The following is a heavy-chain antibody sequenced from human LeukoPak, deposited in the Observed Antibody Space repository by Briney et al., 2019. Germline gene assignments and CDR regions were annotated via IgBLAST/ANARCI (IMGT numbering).Heavy chain of an antibody. CDR3: AKDTGSIGATVVTLDY. CDR1: GFTFDDYA. CDR2: ISWNSGSI. J-gene: IGHJ4*02. D-gene: IGHD4-23*01. Sequence: GGSLRLSCAASGFTFDDYAMHWVRQAPGKGLERVSGISWNSGSIGYADSVKGRFTISRDNAKNSLYLQMNSLRAEDTALYYCAKDTGSIGATVVTLDYWGQGTLVTVSS. V-gene: IGHV3-9*01.